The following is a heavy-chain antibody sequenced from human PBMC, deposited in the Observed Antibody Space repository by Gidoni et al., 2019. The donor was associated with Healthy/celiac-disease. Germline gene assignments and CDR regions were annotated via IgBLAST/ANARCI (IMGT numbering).Heavy chain of an antibody. CDR2: ISAYNGNT. CDR3: ARDFTYYYDRRRARGVIAFDI. CDR1: GYTSTSYG. Sequence: QVQLVQAGAEVKTPGASVKVSCKASGYTSTSYGISWVRQAPGQGLEWMGWISAYNGNTNYAQELQGRVTMTTDTSTSTAYMELRSLRSDDTAVYYCARDFTYYYDRRRARGVIAFDIWGQGTMVTVSS. D-gene: IGHD3-22*01. J-gene: IGHJ3*02. V-gene: IGHV1-18*01.